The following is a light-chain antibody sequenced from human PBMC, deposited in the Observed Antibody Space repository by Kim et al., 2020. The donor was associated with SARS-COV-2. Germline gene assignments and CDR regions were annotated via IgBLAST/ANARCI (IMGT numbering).Light chain of an antibody. CDR2: DDN. CDR1: SGSVASHY. CDR3: QSYDDNIWV. Sequence: NFMLTQPHSVSESPGKTVTISCTRSSGSVASHYVQWFQQRPGSAPTSVIYDDNQRPSGVPDRFSGSIDSSSNSASLTISGLKTEDEAVYYCQSYDDNIWVFGGGTQLTVL. J-gene: IGLJ3*02. V-gene: IGLV6-57*04.